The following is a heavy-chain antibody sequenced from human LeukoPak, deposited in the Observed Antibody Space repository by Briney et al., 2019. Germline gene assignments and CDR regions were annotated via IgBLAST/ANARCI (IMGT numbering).Heavy chain of an antibody. CDR2: ISGSGGAT. CDR3: AKGGQNFDFWRFDY. Sequence: GGSLRLSCAASGLSFSNYAMNWVRQAPGKGLEWVSSISGSGGATYYADFVNGRATISRDNSKHIVYLQLDRLRAEDTAVYFCAKGGQNFDFWRFDYWGQGTLVTVSS. D-gene: IGHD3-3*01. V-gene: IGHV3-23*01. CDR1: GLSFSNYA. J-gene: IGHJ4*02.